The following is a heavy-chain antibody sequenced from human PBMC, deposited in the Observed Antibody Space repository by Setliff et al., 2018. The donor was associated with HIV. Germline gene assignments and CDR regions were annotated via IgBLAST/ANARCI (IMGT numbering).Heavy chain of an antibody. CDR3: ARGYTSSWFLSK. J-gene: IGHJ4*02. CDR1: GFRFRTYA. CDR2: ISGSGGST. Sequence: PGGSLRLSCVASGFRFRTYAMSWVRQAPGKGLEWVSVISGSGGSTYYADSVKGRFTISRDNSKNTLYLQMNSLRAEDTAVYYCARGYTSSWFLSKWGQGTLVTVSS. V-gene: IGHV3-23*01. D-gene: IGHD6-13*01.